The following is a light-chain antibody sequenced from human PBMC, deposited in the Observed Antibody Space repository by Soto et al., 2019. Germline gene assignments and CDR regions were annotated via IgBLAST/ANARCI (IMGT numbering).Light chain of an antibody. Sequence: DIQMTQSPSTLSASVGDRVTITCRASQSISSWLAWYQQKPGKAPKLLIYDASSLETGVPSRFSGSGSGTEFTLTISSLQPDDFATYYCQQCNGYSRTFGQGTKVDIK. CDR2: DAS. V-gene: IGKV1-5*01. J-gene: IGKJ1*01. CDR1: QSISSW. CDR3: QQCNGYSRT.